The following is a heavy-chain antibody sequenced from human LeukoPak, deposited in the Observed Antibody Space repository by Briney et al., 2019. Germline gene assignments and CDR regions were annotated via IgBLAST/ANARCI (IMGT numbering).Heavy chain of an antibody. CDR3: ARVVQVYCSTTSCYVGAFDI. CDR1: GGSISSSSYH. CDR2: IYYSGRT. V-gene: IGHV4-39*07. D-gene: IGHD2-2*01. J-gene: IGHJ3*02. Sequence: PSETLTLTCAVSGGSISSSSYHWGWIRQPPGKGLECIVTIYYSGRTYYNPSLNSRLTITLDTSKNQFSLQLNSVTPEDTAVYYCARVVQVYCSTTSCYVGAFDIWGQGTMVTVSS.